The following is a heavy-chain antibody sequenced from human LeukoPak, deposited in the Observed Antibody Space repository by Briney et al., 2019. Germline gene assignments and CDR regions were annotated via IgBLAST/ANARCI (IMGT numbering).Heavy chain of an antibody. CDR2: IYTSGST. V-gene: IGHV4-61*02. CDR3: ARGDYYGSGSPIYGMDV. Sequence: SETLSLTCTVSGGSISSGSYYWSWIRQPAGKGLEWIGRIYTSGSTNYNPSLKSRVTISVDTSENQFSLKLSSVTAADTAVYYCARGDYYGSGSPIYGMDVWGQGTTVTVSS. D-gene: IGHD3-10*01. CDR1: GGSISSGSYY. J-gene: IGHJ6*02.